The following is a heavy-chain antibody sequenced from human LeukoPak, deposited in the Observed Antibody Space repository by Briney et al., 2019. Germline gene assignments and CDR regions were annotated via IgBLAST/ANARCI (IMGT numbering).Heavy chain of an antibody. J-gene: IGHJ1*01. CDR3: ARDREYSSEYFQH. CDR1: GYTFTSYA. V-gene: IGHV1-3*01. D-gene: IGHD4-11*01. Sequence: ASVKVSCKASGYTFTSYAMHWVRQAPGQRLEWMGWINAGNGNTKYSQKFQGRVTITRDTSASTAYMELRSLRSDDTAVYYCARDREYSSEYFQHWGQGTLVTVSS. CDR2: INAGNGNT.